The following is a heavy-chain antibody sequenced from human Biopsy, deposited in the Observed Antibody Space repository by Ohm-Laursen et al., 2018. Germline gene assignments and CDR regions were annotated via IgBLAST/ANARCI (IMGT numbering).Heavy chain of an antibody. Sequence: TLSLTCTVSGGSISGSSWSWIRQAPGRGLEWVGYISYSGSTSNNPPLKSPITISVDTSTIQISLKVSSVTAADTAVYYCAKHGSGWTGDDALHIWGQGTMVTVSS. CDR3: AKHGSGWTGDDALHI. D-gene: IGHD6-19*01. V-gene: IGHV4-59*08. J-gene: IGHJ3*02. CDR1: GGSISGSS. CDR2: ISYSGST.